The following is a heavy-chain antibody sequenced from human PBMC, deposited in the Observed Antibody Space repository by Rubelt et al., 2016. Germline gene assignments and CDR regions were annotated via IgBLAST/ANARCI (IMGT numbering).Heavy chain of an antibody. D-gene: IGHD2-2*01. Sequence: QVVENGGGVVQPGRSLRLSCAASGFTFSSYAVHWVRQAPGKGLEWLAVISSDGNDKYYADSVKGRFTISRDNSKNTLYLQMNSLRAEDTAVYYCARGTLGYLDLWGRGTLVTVSS. V-gene: IGHV3-30*04. CDR3: ARGTLGYLDL. J-gene: IGHJ2*01. CDR1: GFTFSSYA. CDR2: ISSDGNDK.